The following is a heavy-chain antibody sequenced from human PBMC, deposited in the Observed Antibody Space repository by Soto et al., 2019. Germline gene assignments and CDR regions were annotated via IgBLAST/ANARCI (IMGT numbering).Heavy chain of an antibody. CDR1: GYSFTSYW. D-gene: IGHD3-16*01. J-gene: IGHJ6*02. CDR2: IYPGDSDT. CDR3: ARMKSRFDELSDDSGMYV. V-gene: IGHV5-51*01. Sequence: GSSLKISCKGSGYSFTSYWIGWVRQMPGKGLEWMGSIYPGDSDTRYSPSFQGQVNISADKSISTAYLQWSSLKASDTAMYYCARMKSRFDELSDDSGMYVWGQGTKVTVSS.